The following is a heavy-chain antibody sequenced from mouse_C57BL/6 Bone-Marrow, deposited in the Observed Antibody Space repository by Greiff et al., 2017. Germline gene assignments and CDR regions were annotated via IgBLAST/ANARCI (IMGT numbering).Heavy chain of an antibody. D-gene: IGHD1-1*01. V-gene: IGHV1-81*01. CDR2: IYPRSGNT. J-gene: IGHJ1*03. Sequence: QVQLQQSGAELARPGASVKLSCTASGYTFTSYGISWVKQSTGQGLEWIGEIYPRSGNTYYNEKFKGKATLTADKASSTAYMELRSLTSEDSAVEIWARNYGSNHWYFDVWGTGTTVTVSS. CDR3: ARNYGSNHWYFDV. CDR1: GYTFTSYG.